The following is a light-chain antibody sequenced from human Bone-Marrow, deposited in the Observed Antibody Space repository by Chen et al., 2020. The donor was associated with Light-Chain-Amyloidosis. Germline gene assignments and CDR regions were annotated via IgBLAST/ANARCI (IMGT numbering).Light chain of an antibody. V-gene: IGKV4-1*01. CDR1: ESLLYRSNNKKY. CDR2: WAS. Sequence: DIVMTQSPDSLAVYLGERATINCKSSESLLYRSNNKKYLGWYQQKPGQSPKLLMYWASTRESGVPDRFSGSGSGTDFTLTISSLQAEDVAVYYCQQYYSTPYTFGQGTKLEIQ. CDR3: QQYYSTPYT. J-gene: IGKJ2*01.